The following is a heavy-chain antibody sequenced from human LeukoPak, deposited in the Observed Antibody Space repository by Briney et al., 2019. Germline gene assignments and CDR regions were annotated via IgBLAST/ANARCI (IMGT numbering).Heavy chain of an antibody. CDR1: GSPFSDHC. CDR3: VRDMNNWNVAFDY. V-gene: IGHV3-72*01. J-gene: IGHJ4*02. Sequence: QPGGSLRLSCAASGSPFSDHCMDWVRQAPGKGLEWVGRTRNRANSYTTEYAASVKGRFSISRDDSKNSVSLQMNSLKTEDTAVYYCVRDMNNWNVAFDYWGQGTLVTVSS. D-gene: IGHD1-1*01. CDR2: TRNRANSYTT.